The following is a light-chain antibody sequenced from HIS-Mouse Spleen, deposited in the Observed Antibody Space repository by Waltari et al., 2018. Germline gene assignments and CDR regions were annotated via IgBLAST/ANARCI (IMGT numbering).Light chain of an antibody. Sequence: QSALTQPPSASGSPGQSVTISCTGTSSDVGGHTSVSWYQQHPGKAPNLMIYEVSKRPSGVPDRFSGSKSGNTASLTVSGLQAEDEADYYCSSYAGSNNFVVFGGGTKLTVL. J-gene: IGLJ2*01. CDR3: SSYAGSNNFVV. V-gene: IGLV2-8*01. CDR1: SSDVGGHTS. CDR2: EVS.